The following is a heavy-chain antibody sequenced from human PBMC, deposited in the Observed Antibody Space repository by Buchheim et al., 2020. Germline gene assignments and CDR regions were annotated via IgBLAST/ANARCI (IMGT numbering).Heavy chain of an antibody. CDR2: VWYSGST. J-gene: IGHJ4*02. D-gene: IGHD6-19*01. V-gene: IGHV4-61*01. CDR1: GGSISTGSLSSYY. Sequence: QVQLQESGPGLVKPSETLSLTCSVSGGSISTGSLSSYYWTWIRQPPGRGLEWIGYVWYSGSTNYNPPLQSRVAISVDTSKNQFSLHLTSVTAADTAVYYCARGIAVAGSSPDYFDYWGQGTL. CDR3: ARGIAVAGSSPDYFDY.